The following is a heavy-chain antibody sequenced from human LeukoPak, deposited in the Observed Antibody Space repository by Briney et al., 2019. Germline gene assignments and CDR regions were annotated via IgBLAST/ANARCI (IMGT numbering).Heavy chain of an antibody. D-gene: IGHD5-24*01. Sequence: ASVKVSCKASGGTFSSYAISWVRQAPGQGLEWMGRIIPILGIANYAQKFQGRVTITADKSTSTASMELSRLRSDDTAVYYCVGPRGYKTAFDIWGQGTMVTVSS. CDR1: GGTFSSYA. CDR3: VGPRGYKTAFDI. CDR2: IIPILGIA. J-gene: IGHJ3*02. V-gene: IGHV1-69*04.